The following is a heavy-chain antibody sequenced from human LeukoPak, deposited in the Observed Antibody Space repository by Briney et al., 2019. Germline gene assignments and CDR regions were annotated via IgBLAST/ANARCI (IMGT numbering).Heavy chain of an antibody. D-gene: IGHD3-3*01. CDR1: GYTFTSYD. J-gene: IGHJ5*02. Sequence: ASVKVSCKASGYTFTSYDINWVRQAPGQGLEWMGGFDPEDGETIYAQKFQGRVTMTEDTSTDTAYMELSSLRSEDTAVYYCATVAREWLLLRGWFDPWGQGTLVTVSS. CDR3: ATVAREWLLLRGWFDP. V-gene: IGHV1-24*01. CDR2: FDPEDGET.